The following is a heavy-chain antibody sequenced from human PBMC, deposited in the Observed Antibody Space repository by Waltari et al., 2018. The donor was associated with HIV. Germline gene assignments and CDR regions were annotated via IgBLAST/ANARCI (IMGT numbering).Heavy chain of an antibody. D-gene: IGHD3-10*01. J-gene: IGHJ6*01. Sequence: EVQLVESGGGLVQPGGSLSVAGAASGFTRTINWGHWVRQVPGKGLEWVANINEDGRQIDYVDSVKGRFTISRDDANNSVVLEMSSLRVEDAGIYYCARDGSEFQILSFTYYQHGMDVWGQGTTVLVSS. V-gene: IGHV3-7*01. CDR1: GFTRTINW. CDR3: ARDGSEFQILSFTYYQHGMDV. CDR2: INEDGRQI.